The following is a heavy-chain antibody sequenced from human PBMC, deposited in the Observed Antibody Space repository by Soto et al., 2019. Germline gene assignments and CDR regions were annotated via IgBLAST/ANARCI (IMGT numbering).Heavy chain of an antibody. V-gene: IGHV6-1*01. J-gene: IGHJ5*02. Sequence: SQTLSLTCAISGDSVSSNSAAWNWIRQSPSRGLEWLGRTYYRSKWYNDYAVSVKSRITINPDTSKNQFSLQLNSVTPEDTAVYYCARDLAGGGGKIAAHYNWFDPWGQGTLVTVSS. CDR2: TYYRSKWYN. D-gene: IGHD6-13*01. CDR3: ARDLAGGGGKIAAHYNWFDP. CDR1: GDSVSSNSAA.